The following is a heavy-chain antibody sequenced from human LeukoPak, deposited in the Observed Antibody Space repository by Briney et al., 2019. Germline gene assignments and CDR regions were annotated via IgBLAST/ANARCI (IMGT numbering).Heavy chain of an antibody. Sequence: ASVKVSCQASGYTFTGYYMHWVRQAPGQGLEWMGWTNPNSGDTNYAQKFQGRVTMTRDTSINTAYMELTRLTSDDTAVYYCARVYSIRSFDYWGQGTLVTVSS. CDR3: ARVYSIRSFDY. CDR1: GYTFTGYY. V-gene: IGHV1-2*02. J-gene: IGHJ4*02. D-gene: IGHD2-15*01. CDR2: TNPNSGDT.